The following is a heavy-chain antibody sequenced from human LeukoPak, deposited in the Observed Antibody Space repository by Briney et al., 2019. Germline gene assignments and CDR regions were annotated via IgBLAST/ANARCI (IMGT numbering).Heavy chain of an antibody. V-gene: IGHV1-2*02. Sequence: ASVKVSCKASGYTFTGYYMHWVRQAPGQGLEWMGWINPNSGGTNYAQKFQGRVTITRGTSISTAYMELSRLRSHDTAVSSCARGLGSSHSRPPRSNWFDPWGQGTLVTVSS. D-gene: IGHD6-13*01. CDR1: GYTFTGYY. CDR3: ARGLGSSHSRPPRSNWFDP. CDR2: INPNSGGT. J-gene: IGHJ5*02.